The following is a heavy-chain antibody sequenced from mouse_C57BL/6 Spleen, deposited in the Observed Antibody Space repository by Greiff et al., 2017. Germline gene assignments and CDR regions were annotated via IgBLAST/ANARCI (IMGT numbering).Heavy chain of an antibody. V-gene: IGHV1-55*01. J-gene: IGHJ4*01. Sequence: QVQLQQPGAELVKPGASVTMSCKSSGYTFTSYWITWVKQRPGQGLEWIGDIYPGSGSTNYNEKFQSKATLTVDPSSSTAYMQLSSLTAEDAAVDYCARPTIVTGYAMDYWGQGTSVTVSS. D-gene: IGHD2-5*01. CDR3: ARPTIVTGYAMDY. CDR2: IYPGSGST. CDR1: GYTFTSYW.